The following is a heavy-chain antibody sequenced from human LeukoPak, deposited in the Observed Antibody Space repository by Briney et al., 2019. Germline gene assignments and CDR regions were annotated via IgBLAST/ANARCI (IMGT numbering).Heavy chain of an antibody. CDR3: ARFKRVGSSGWPLDY. J-gene: IGHJ4*02. CDR2: INPSGGST. D-gene: IGHD6-19*01. CDR1: GYTFTSYY. V-gene: IGHV1-46*01. Sequence: ASVKVSCKASGYTFTSYYMHWVRQAPGQGLEWMGIINPSGGSTSYAQKFQGRVTMTRDTSTSTVYMEPSSLRSEDTAVYYCARFKRVGSSGWPLDYWGQGTLVTVSS.